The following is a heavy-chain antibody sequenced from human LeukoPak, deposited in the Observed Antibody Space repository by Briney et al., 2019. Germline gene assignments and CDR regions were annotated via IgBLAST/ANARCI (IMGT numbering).Heavy chain of an antibody. V-gene: IGHV3-30*04. J-gene: IGHJ6*02. CDR1: GFTFSSYA. CDR3: ARRDYIADGSSWGPDYYYYGMDV. CDR2: ISYDGSNK. Sequence: GGSLRLSCAASGFTFSSYAMHWVRQAPGKGLEWVAVISYDGSNKYYADSVKGRFTISRDNSKNTLYLQMNSLRAEDTAVYYCARRDYIADGSSWGPDYYYYGMDVWGQGTTVTVSS. D-gene: IGHD6-13*01.